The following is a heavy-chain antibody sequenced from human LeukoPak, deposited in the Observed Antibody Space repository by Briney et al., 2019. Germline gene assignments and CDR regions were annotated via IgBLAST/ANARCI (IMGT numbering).Heavy chain of an antibody. J-gene: IGHJ4*02. V-gene: IGHV4-59*01. CDR3: ARGIESYGDYGY. CDR2: MYNSGST. D-gene: IGHD4-17*01. Sequence: PSETLSLXCTVSGGSISGSYWRWIRQPPGKELEWIAYMYNSGSTNYNPSLKSRVTISIDTSKNQFSLKLSSLTAADTAIYYCARGIESYGDYGYWGQGILVTVSS. CDR1: GGSISGSY.